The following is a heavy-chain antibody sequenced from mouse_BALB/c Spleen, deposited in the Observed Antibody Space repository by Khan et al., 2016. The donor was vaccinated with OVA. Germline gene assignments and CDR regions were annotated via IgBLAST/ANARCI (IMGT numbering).Heavy chain of an antibody. J-gene: IGHJ3*01. V-gene: IGHV5-12*02. Sequence: VQLKESGGGLVQPGGSLKLSCATSGFTFSDYYMYWVRQTPEKRLEWVAYISNGGGSTYYPDTVKGRFTISRDNAKNTLYLQMSRLKSEDTAMYYCARGGRYDGFAYWGQGTLVTVSA. CDR3: ARGGRYDGFAY. CDR1: GFTFSDYY. D-gene: IGHD2-14*01. CDR2: ISNGGGST.